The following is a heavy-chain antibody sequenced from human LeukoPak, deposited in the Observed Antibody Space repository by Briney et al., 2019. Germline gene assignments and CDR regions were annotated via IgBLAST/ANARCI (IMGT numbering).Heavy chain of an antibody. V-gene: IGHV3-23*01. D-gene: IGHD1-26*01. Sequence: GRSLRLSCAASGFTFSTFGMSWVRQAPGKGLEWVSTFGGTGAGIYYADSVKGRFTVSRANSKNTLYLQMSSLRGKNTAIYYCAKSGPYFYESWGQGTLVTVSS. CDR2: FGGTGAGI. J-gene: IGHJ4*02. CDR1: GFTFSTFG. CDR3: AKSGPYFYES.